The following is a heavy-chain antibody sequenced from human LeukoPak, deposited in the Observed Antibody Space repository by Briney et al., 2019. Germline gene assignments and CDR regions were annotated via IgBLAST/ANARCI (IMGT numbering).Heavy chain of an antibody. CDR2: TYSGGTT. D-gene: IGHD2-2*01. CDR1: GFTFSSYS. V-gene: IGHV3-53*01. J-gene: IGHJ4*02. CDR3: AKEAGLGYCSTTSCAFAH. Sequence: GGSLRLSCAASGFTFSSYSMNWVRQAPGKGLEWVSVTYSGGTTYYADSVEGRFTISRDSAKNTLYLQMNSLRTEDTAVYYCAKEAGLGYCSTTSCAFAHWGRGTLVTVSS.